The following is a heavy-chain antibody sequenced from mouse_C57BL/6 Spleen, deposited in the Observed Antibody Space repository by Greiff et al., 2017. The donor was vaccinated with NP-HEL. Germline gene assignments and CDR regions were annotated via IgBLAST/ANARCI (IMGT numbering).Heavy chain of an antibody. CDR2: INPNNGGT. CDR1: GYTFTDYY. D-gene: IGHD2-3*01. Sequence: VQLQQSGPELVKPGASVKISCKASGYTFTDYYMNWVKQSQGKSLEWIGDINPNNGGTSYNQKFKGKATLTVDKSSSTAYMERRSLTSEDSAVYYCARDGGSTFPFDYWGQGTTLTVSS. CDR3: ARDGGSTFPFDY. V-gene: IGHV1-26*01. J-gene: IGHJ2*01.